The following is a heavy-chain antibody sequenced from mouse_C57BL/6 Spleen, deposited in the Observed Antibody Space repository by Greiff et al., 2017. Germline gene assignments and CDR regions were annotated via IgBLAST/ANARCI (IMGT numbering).Heavy chain of an antibody. CDR3: ARRDYYGSSLDY. D-gene: IGHD1-1*01. J-gene: IGHJ2*01. Sequence: VQLVESGAELVKPGASVKMSCKASGYTFTTYPIEWMKQNHGKSLEWIGNFHPYNDDTKYNEKFKGKATLTVEKSSSTVYLALSRLTSDDSAVYYCARRDYYGSSLDYWGQGTTLTVSS. V-gene: IGHV1-47*01. CDR2: FHPYNDDT. CDR1: GYTFTTYP.